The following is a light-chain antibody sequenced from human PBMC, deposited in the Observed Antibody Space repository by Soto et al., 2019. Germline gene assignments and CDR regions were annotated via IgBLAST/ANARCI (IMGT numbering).Light chain of an antibody. V-gene: IGKV3-15*01. CDR1: QSVSSN. CDR3: QQYSNWPPMA. CDR2: GAS. Sequence: EMVMTQSPATLSVSPGERATLSYSASQSVSSNLAWYQQKPGQAPRLLIYGASTRATGIPARFSGSGSGTVFTLTISSLQSEDFAVYYCQQYSNWPPMAFGQGTKVEIK. J-gene: IGKJ1*01.